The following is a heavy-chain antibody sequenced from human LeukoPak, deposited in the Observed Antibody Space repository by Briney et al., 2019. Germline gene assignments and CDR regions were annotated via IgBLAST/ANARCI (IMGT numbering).Heavy chain of an antibody. J-gene: IGHJ6*03. CDR1: GYSFTSYW. CDR2: IYPGDSDT. D-gene: IGHD5-12*01. V-gene: IGHV5-51*01. CDR3: ARHSPWGSVGYSGYPNYYYMDV. Sequence: GESLKISCKGSGYSFTSYWIGWVRQMPGKGLEWMGIIYPGDSDTRYSPSFQGQVTISADKSISTAYLQWSSLKASDTAMYYCARHSPWGSVGYSGYPNYYYMDVWGKGTTVTVSS.